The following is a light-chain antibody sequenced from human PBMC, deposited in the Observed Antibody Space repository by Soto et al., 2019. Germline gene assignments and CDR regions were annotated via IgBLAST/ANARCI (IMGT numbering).Light chain of an antibody. Sequence: VLSQSPLSLPVTPGEPASISCRSRQSLLHSNGNIYLDWYLQKPGQSPQLLIYLGSIRASGVPDRFSGSGSGTDITLKITRVEAEDVGVYYGMQAIQAPRTFGLGTKVEIK. CDR1: QSLLHSNGNIY. V-gene: IGKV2-28*01. CDR3: MQAIQAPRT. CDR2: LGS. J-gene: IGKJ1*01.